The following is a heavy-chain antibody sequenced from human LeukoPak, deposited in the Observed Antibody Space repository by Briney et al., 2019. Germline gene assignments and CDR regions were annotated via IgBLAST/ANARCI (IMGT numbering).Heavy chain of an antibody. Sequence: SETLSLTCTVSGYSISSGHYWGWIRQPPGKGLEWIGSMYHSGSTYYNPPLKSRVTISEDTSKNQFSLKLRSVTAADTAVYYCARDKPMVRGVHYYYYYMDVWGKGTTVTISS. D-gene: IGHD3-10*01. CDR3: ARDKPMVRGVHYYYYYMDV. J-gene: IGHJ6*03. CDR2: MYHSGST. CDR1: GYSISSGHY. V-gene: IGHV4-38-2*02.